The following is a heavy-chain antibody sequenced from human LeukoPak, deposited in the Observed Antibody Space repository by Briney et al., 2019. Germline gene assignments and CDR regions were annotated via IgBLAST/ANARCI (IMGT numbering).Heavy chain of an antibody. CDR1: GFTFSSHY. Sequence: GRSLRLSCAASGFTFSSHYMHWVRQAPGKGLEWVAVISYDGSNKYYADSVKGRFTISRDNSKNTLYLQMNSLRAEDTAVYYCAKDNGALVVVPAANFDYWGQGTLVTVSS. D-gene: IGHD2-2*01. CDR2: ISYDGSNK. J-gene: IGHJ4*02. CDR3: AKDNGALVVVPAANFDY. V-gene: IGHV3-30*18.